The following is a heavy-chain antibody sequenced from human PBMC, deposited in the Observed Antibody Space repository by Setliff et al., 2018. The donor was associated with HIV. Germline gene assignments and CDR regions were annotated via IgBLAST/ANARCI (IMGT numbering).Heavy chain of an antibody. J-gene: IGHJ6*03. CDR1: GYSFTTFW. D-gene: IGHD2-15*01. V-gene: IGHV5-51*01. CDR3: ARLLRRPHDFFYMDV. Sequence: GESLKISCKGSGYSFTTFWIAWARQMPGKGLEWMGIIYPGDSDTRYSPSFQGQVTISGDKSSSTAYLQWSSLRASDTATYYCARLLRRPHDFFYMDVWGKGTTVTVSS. CDR2: IYPGDSDT.